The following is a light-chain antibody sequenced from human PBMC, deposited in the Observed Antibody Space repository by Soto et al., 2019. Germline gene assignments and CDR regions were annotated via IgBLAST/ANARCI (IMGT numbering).Light chain of an antibody. J-gene: IGKJ4*01. CDR3: QQRRNWPLT. CDR2: DVF. Sequence: EIVLTQSPATLSLSPGERATLSCRASQGISSYLAWYQQKPGQAPRLLIYDVFNRATGIPARFSGSGSGTDFTLTISSLEPEDFAVYYCQQRRNWPLTFGGGTKVDIK. CDR1: QGISSY. V-gene: IGKV3-11*01.